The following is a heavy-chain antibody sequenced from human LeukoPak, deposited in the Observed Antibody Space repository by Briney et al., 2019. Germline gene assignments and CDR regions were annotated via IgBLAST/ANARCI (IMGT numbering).Heavy chain of an antibody. Sequence: SQTLSLTSAVSGYSLTSSYYWGWIRQPPGKGLEWIGSIYHSGSSYYNPSLKSRVSISVDTSKNYFSLNGDAVTATDTAGYYCARRGSCCWCPFDIWGQGTMVIVSS. D-gene: IGHD2-2*01. V-gene: IGHV4-38-2*01. CDR2: IYHSGSS. CDR1: GYSLTSSYY. J-gene: IGHJ3*02. CDR3: ARRGSCCWCPFDI.